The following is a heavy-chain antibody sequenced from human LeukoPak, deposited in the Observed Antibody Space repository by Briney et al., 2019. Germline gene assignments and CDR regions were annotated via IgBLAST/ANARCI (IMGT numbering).Heavy chain of an antibody. J-gene: IGHJ4*02. CDR3: ARETPRDYFDY. CDR1: GGSISSYY. V-gene: IGHV4-59*01. CDR2: IYYGGST. Sequence: KPSETLSLTCTVSGGSISSYYWSWIRQPPGKGLEWIGYIYYGGSTNYNPSPKSRVTISVDTSKNQFSLKLSSVTAADTAVYYCARETPRDYFDYWGQGTLVTVSS.